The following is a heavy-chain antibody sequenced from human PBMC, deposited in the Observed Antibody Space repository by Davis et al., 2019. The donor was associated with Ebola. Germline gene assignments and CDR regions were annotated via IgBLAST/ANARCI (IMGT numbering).Heavy chain of an antibody. CDR1: GVSITSHY. CDR2: KFDSGPP. Sequence: SETLSLTCTVPGVSITSHYWSWLRQSPGQPLEWLGYKFDSGPPNYNPSLQRRVTISIDTTKNQFSLKLTSVTAADTAVYYCARSSPLAQLWYLNLWGRGTLVTVSS. D-gene: IGHD6-13*01. V-gene: IGHV4-59*11. J-gene: IGHJ2*01. CDR3: ARSSPLAQLWYLNL.